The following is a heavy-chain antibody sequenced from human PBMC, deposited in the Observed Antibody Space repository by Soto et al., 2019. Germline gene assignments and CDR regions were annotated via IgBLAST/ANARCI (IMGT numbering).Heavy chain of an antibody. V-gene: IGHV4-4*02. J-gene: IGHJ4*02. Sequence: PSETLSLTCAVSGASIGTNNWWSWVRQPPGKGLEWIGEVYHSGTTNCNPSLKSRVTISIDNPKNQFSLRLTSMTAADTAVYYCARGVPAAKGRYFDYWGEGTRVTVSS. CDR3: ARGVPAAKGRYFDY. CDR1: GASIGTNNW. CDR2: VYHSGTT. D-gene: IGHD2-2*01.